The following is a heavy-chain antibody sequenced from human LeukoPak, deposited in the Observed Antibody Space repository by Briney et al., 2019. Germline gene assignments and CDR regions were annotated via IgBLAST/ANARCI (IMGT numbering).Heavy chain of an antibody. D-gene: IGHD4-17*01. CDR2: IWDDGSNK. CDR1: GFTFSSYG. CDR3: AKDLHDYGDLYYFDY. J-gene: IGHJ4*02. Sequence: PGRSLRLSCAASGFTFSSYGMHWVRQAPGKGLEWVAVIWDDGSNKYYADSVKGRFTISRDNSKNTLYLQMNSLRAEDTAVYYCAKDLHDYGDLYYFDYWGQGTLVTVSS. V-gene: IGHV3-33*06.